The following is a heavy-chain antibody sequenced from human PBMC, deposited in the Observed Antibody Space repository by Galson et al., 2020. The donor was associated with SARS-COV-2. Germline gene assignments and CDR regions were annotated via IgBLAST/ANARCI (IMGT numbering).Heavy chain of an antibody. CDR1: GFTFSRYW. Sequence: GESLKISCAASGFTFSRYWMHWVRQAPGKGLVWVSHIDGDGRTTTYVDSVKGRFTISRDNAKNTLYLEMNSLRAEDTAIYYCARDRWVDTDYYYYYGMDVWGQGTTVTVSS. J-gene: IGHJ6*02. CDR3: ARDRWVDTDYYYYYGMDV. CDR2: IDGDGRTT. V-gene: IGHV3-74*01. D-gene: IGHD5-18*01.